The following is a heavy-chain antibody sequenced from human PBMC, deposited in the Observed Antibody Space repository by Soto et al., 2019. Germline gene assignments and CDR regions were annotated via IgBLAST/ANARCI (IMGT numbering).Heavy chain of an antibody. Sequence: EVQLVESGGGLVMPGGSLRLSCAASGFTFSAYHMNWVRQAPGKGLEWVSSINPTSSHIYYADSVRGRFTISRDDSKNSVSLQVNSMRTEDAAIYYCASGYCGGGGCYLRRDAFDVWGQGTMVTVSS. CDR1: GFTFSAYH. J-gene: IGHJ3*01. CDR2: INPTSSHI. CDR3: ASGYCGGGGCYLRRDAFDV. D-gene: IGHD2-15*01. V-gene: IGHV3-21*01.